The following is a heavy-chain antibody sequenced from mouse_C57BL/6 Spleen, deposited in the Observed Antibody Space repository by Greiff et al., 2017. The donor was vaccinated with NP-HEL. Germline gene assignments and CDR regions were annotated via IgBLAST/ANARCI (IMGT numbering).Heavy chain of an antibody. CDR1: GFTFSDYG. J-gene: IGHJ4*01. V-gene: IGHV5-17*01. CDR3: ARGGYYYGSRYAMDH. D-gene: IGHD1-1*01. CDR2: ISSGSSTI. Sequence: EVKVVESGGGLVKPGGSLKLSCAASGFTFSDYGMHWVRQAPEKGLEWVAYISSGSSTIYYADTVKGRFPISRDHAKNTLFLQMTSLRSEDTAMYYGARGGYYYGSRYAMDHWGQGTSVTVSS.